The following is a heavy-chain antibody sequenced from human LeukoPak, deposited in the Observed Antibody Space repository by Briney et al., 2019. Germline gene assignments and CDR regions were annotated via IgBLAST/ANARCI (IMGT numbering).Heavy chain of an antibody. Sequence: GGSLSLFCAASGFTFSSYSMLWVRQAPGKGLEWVSSISSSSSYIYYADSVKGRFTISRDNAKNSLYLQMNSLRAEDTAVYYCARALHYYDSSGYNSWGQGTLVTVSS. V-gene: IGHV3-21*01. CDR2: ISSSSSYI. CDR1: GFTFSSYS. CDR3: ARALHYYDSSGYNS. D-gene: IGHD3-22*01. J-gene: IGHJ5*02.